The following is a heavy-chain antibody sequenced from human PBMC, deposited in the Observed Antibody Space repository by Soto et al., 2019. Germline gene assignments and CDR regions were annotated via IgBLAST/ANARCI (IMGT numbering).Heavy chain of an antibody. CDR1: GFPFSTYP. D-gene: IGHD5-12*01. CDR3: AREDRYSGYDYFDY. J-gene: IGHJ4*02. CDR2: ISSSSNTV. Sequence: GGSLRLSCAASGFPFSTYPMNWVRQAPGRGLEWVSYISSSSNTVYYADSVKGRFTISRDNAKSSLYLQMNSLRDEDTAVYYCAREDRYSGYDYFDYWGQGALVTVSS. V-gene: IGHV3-48*02.